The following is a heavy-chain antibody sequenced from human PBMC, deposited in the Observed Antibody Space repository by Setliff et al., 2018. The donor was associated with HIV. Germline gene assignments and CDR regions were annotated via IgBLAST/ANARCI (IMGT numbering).Heavy chain of an antibody. V-gene: IGHV1-46*01. CDR1: GYTFTSYG. Sequence: ASVKVSCKASGYTFTSYGISWVRQAPGQGLEWVGMVNPSGGSTAYAQKFQGRVTIIRDTSTSTVYMDLSSLRSEDTAVYYCARPGIAAADYYFDYWGQGALVTVSS. D-gene: IGHD6-13*01. J-gene: IGHJ4*02. CDR3: ARPGIAAADYYFDY. CDR2: VNPSGGST.